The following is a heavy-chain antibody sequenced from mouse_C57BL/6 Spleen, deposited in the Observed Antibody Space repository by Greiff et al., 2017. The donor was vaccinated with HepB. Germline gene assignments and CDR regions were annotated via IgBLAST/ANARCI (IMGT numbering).Heavy chain of an antibody. V-gene: IGHV1-55*01. CDR2: IYPGSGST. Sequence: VQVVESGAELVKPGASVKMSCKASGYTFTSYWITWVKQRPGQGLEWIGDIYPGSGSTNYNEKFKSKATLTVDTSSSTAYMQLSSLTSEDSAVYYCARWGTTVVANFDYWGQGTTLTVSS. CDR3: ARWGTTVVANFDY. J-gene: IGHJ2*01. D-gene: IGHD1-1*01. CDR1: GYTFTSYW.